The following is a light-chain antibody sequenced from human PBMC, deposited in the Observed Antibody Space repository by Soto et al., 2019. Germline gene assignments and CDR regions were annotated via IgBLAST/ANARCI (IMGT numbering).Light chain of an antibody. J-gene: IGKJ1*01. CDR1: QGISSY. CDR2: AAS. CDR3: QQYYSYSWT. V-gene: IGKV1-8*01. Sequence: IQMTQSPSAMSASVGDRVTVTCRASQGISSYLAWYQQKPGKAPKLLIYAASTLQSGVPSRFSGSGSGTDFTLTISCLQSEDFATYYCQQYYSYSWTFGQGTKVDIK.